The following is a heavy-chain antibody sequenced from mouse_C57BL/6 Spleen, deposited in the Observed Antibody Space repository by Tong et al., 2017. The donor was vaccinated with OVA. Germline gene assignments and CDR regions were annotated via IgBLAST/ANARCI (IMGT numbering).Heavy chain of an antibody. V-gene: IGHV2-2*03. CDR2: IWSGGST. CDR3: AKNYRYNYFKY. J-gene: IGHJ2*01. D-gene: IGHD2-14*01. CDR1: GFSLTSYG. Sequence: VQRKQSGPGLVQPSQSLSITCTVSGFSLTSYGEHWVRQSPGKGLEGLGVIWSGGSTDYNAAFNSRLSMRKDNSKSQFCMKISEFRSNNPTIYYHAKNYRYNYFKYGHQGTPL.